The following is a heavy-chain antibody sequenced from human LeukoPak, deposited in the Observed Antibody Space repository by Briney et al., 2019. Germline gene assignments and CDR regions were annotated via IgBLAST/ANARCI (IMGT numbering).Heavy chain of an antibody. D-gene: IGHD1-26*01. CDR3: ARVPGRTRYFDS. J-gene: IGHJ4*02. Sequence: PGGSLRLSCAASGFTFTCCWMSWVRQTPGKGLEWVASIKQGGREKFYADSVKGRFTISRDNAKNSLYLQVNSLRAEDTAVYYCARVPGRTRYFDSWGQGILVTVSS. CDR1: GFTFTCCW. V-gene: IGHV3-7*01. CDR2: IKQGGREK.